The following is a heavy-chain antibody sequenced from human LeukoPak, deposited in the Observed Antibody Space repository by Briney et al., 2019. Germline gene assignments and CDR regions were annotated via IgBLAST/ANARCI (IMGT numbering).Heavy chain of an antibody. J-gene: IGHJ4*02. CDR3: ARAPRRYCSSTSCFDY. Sequence: ASVKVSCKASGYTFTGYYMHWVRQAPGQGLEWMGRINPNSGGTNYAQKFQGRVTMTRDTSISTAYMELSRLRSDDTAVYYCARAPRRYCSSTSCFDYWGQGTLVTVSS. CDR1: GYTFTGYY. D-gene: IGHD2-2*01. V-gene: IGHV1-2*06. CDR2: INPNSGGT.